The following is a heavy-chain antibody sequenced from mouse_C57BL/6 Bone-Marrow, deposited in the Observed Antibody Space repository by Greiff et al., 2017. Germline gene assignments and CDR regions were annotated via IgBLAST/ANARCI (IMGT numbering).Heavy chain of an antibody. V-gene: IGHV14-4*01. Sequence: EVQLQQSGAELVRPGASVKLSCTASGFNIKDDYMHWVKQRPEPGLEWIGWIDPENGDTEYASKFQGKATITADTSSNTAYLQLSSLTSEDTAVYYCTNERLAYWGQGTTLTVSS. CDR1: GFNIKDDY. J-gene: IGHJ2*01. D-gene: IGHD1-2*01. CDR3: TNERLAY. CDR2: IDPENGDT.